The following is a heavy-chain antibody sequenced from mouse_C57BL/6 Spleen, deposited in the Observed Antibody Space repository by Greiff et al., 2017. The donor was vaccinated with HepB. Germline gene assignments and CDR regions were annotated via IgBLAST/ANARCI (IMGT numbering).Heavy chain of an antibody. J-gene: IGHJ4*01. CDR3: HGTGSSYDYYARDY. CDR2: INPNYGTT. V-gene: IGHV1-39*01. CDR1: GYSFTDYN. Sequence: EVQLQQSGPELVKPGASVKISCKASGYSFTDYNMNWVKQSNGKSLEWIGVINPNYGTTSYNQKFKGKATLTVDQSSSTAYMQLNSLTSADSEVDYCHGTGSSYDYYARDYWGQGTSVTVSS. D-gene: IGHD1-1*01.